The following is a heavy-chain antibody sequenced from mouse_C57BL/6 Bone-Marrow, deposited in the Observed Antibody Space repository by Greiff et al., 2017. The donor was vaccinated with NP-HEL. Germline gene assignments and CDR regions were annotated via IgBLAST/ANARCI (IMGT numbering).Heavy chain of an antibody. CDR2: INPSTGGT. V-gene: IGHV1-42*01. D-gene: IGHD3-2*02. Sequence: VQLQQSGPELVKPGASVKISCKASGYSFTGYYMNWVKQSPEKSLEWIGEINPSTGGTTYNQKFKAKATLTVDKSSSTAYMQLKSLTSEDSAVYYCAREGDSSDYYAMDYWGQGTSVTVSS. J-gene: IGHJ4*01. CDR1: GYSFTGYY. CDR3: AREGDSSDYYAMDY.